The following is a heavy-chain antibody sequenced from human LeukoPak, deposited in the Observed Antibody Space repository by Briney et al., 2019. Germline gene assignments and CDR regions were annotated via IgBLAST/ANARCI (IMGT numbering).Heavy chain of an antibody. CDR3: ARGMATMYCDD. Sequence: GPSVKVSCKASGYTFTDYYMDLVRQALGQGLEWMGRINLNSGGTKYAQKFQGRVTMTRDTSISTAYMELSRLRSDDTAVYYCARGMATMYCDDWGQRTLVTVSS. J-gene: IGHJ4*02. V-gene: IGHV1-2*06. D-gene: IGHD5-12*01. CDR2: INLNSGGT. CDR1: GYTFTDYY.